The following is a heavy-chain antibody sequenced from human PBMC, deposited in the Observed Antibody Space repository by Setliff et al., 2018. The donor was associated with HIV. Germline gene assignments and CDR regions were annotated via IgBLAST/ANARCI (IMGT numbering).Heavy chain of an antibody. CDR2: IYYSGGT. CDR1: GGSISSSY. D-gene: IGHD5-18*01. CDR3: ARRAYSPGPFWYFDI. J-gene: IGHJ2*01. V-gene: IGHV4-59*12. Sequence: KPSETLSLTCTVSGGSISSSYWSWIRQPPGKGLEWIGYIYYSGGTNYNSNPSLKSRVTIVVDTSKNQFSLRLNSVTAADTAVYYCARRAYSPGPFWYFDIWGRGTLVTVSS.